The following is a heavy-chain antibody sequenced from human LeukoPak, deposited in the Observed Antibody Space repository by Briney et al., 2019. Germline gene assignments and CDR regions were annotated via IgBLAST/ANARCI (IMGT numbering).Heavy chain of an antibody. CDR1: GFSRRTSGVG. CDR2: IYWDHDK. Sequence: SGPTLVKPTQTLTLTCTFSGFSRRTSGVGVGWIRQPPGKALEWLALIYWDHDKRYSPSLKTRLTITKDTSQNQVVLTMTNMDPVDTATYYCARLYYYGSGSYFYFDYWGQGTLVTVSS. V-gene: IGHV2-5*02. D-gene: IGHD3-10*01. J-gene: IGHJ4*02. CDR3: ARLYYYGSGSYFYFDY.